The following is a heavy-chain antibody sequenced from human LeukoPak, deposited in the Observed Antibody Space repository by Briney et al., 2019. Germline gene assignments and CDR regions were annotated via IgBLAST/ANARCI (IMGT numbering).Heavy chain of an antibody. CDR2: ISNSGGST. CDR3: AKRASGSGTSLYYFDY. V-gene: IGHV3-23*01. D-gene: IGHD3-10*01. Sequence: GGSLRLSCAASGFTFSSYAMSWVRQAPGKGLEWVSVISNSGGSTFYADSVKGRFTISRDNSKNTLYLQMNSLRAEDTAVYYCAKRASGSGTSLYYFDYSGQGTLVTVSS. CDR1: GFTFSSYA. J-gene: IGHJ4*02.